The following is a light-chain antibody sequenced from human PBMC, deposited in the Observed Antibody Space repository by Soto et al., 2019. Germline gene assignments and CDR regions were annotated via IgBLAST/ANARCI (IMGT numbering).Light chain of an antibody. J-gene: IGKJ3*01. CDR2: GAS. V-gene: IGKV3-20*01. Sequence: EIVMTQSPGTLSLSPGERATLSCRASQSISSSYLAWYQQKPGQAPRLLVYGASSRATGIPDRFSGSGSGTDFTLTISRLEPEDFGVYYCQPYGSSRFTFGPGTKVDIK. CDR1: QSISSSY. CDR3: QPYGSSRFT.